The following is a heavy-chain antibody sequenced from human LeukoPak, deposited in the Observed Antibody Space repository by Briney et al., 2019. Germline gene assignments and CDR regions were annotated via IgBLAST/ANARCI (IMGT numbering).Heavy chain of an antibody. Sequence: GGSLRLSCAASGFTFSSYSMNWVRQAPGKGLEWVSSISSSSSYIYYADSVKGRFTISRDNAKNSLYLQMNRLRAEDTAVYYCARGGVSEEFDYWGQGTLVTVSS. CDR3: ARGGVSEEFDY. CDR2: ISSSSSYI. D-gene: IGHD6-13*01. CDR1: GFTFSSYS. J-gene: IGHJ4*02. V-gene: IGHV3-21*01.